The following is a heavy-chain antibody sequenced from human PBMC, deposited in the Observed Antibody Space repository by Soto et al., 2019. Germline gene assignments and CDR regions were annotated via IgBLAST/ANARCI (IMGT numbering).Heavy chain of an antibody. J-gene: IGHJ5*02. CDR1: GASVSSGSHY. CDR2: IYYSGST. V-gene: IGHV4-61*01. D-gene: IGHD6-25*01. CDR3: ASDRLGYSSAHFFDP. Sequence: PSETLSLTCSVSGASVSSGSHYWSWIRQCPGKGLEWIGFIYYSGSTNYNPSLKSRVTISVDTSKNQFSLKVSSVTDTDTAVYVCASDRLGYSSAHFFDPWGQGTLVTVSS.